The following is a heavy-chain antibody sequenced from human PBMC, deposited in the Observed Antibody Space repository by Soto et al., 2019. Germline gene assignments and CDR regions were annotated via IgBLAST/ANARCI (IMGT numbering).Heavy chain of an antibody. D-gene: IGHD3-10*01. Sequence: QVQLVESGGGVVQPGRSLRLSYTASGFTFSSYAMHWVRQAPGKGLEWVAVISYDGSNKYYADSVKGRFTISRDNSKNTLFLQMNSLRAEDTAVYYCASPDYGSGSYPDYWGQGTLVTVSS. CDR1: GFTFSSYA. CDR3: ASPDYGSGSYPDY. CDR2: ISYDGSNK. J-gene: IGHJ4*02. V-gene: IGHV3-30-3*01.